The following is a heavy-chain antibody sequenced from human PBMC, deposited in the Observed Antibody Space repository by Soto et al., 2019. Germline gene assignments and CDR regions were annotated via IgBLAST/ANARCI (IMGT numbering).Heavy chain of an antibody. V-gene: IGHV3-74*01. Sequence: EVQLVESGGGLVQPGGSLRLSCVGSGFTFSTYWMHWVRQAPGKGLVLVSRINSDGSTTNYAASVKGRFTISRANAKNPLYLQMNSLSAEDTAAYYCARDAYYAMGVWGRGTTVTVSS. CDR3: ARDAYYAMGV. CDR2: INSDGSTT. J-gene: IGHJ6*02. CDR1: GFTFSTYW.